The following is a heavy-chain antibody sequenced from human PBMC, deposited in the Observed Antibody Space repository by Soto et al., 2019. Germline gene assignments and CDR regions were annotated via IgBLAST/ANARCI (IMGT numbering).Heavy chain of an antibody. CDR1: GFTFSSYG. J-gene: IGHJ6*02. Sequence: QEQLVESGGGVVQPGRSLRLSCAASGFTFSSYGMHWVRQAPGKGLEWVALISYDGSKKHNADSVKGRFTISRDNSKKTLYLQMNSLRAEDTAVYYCAKVVVAGTKRIDGMDVWGQGTTVTVSS. V-gene: IGHV3-30*18. D-gene: IGHD6-19*01. CDR3: AKVVVAGTKRIDGMDV. CDR2: ISYDGSKK.